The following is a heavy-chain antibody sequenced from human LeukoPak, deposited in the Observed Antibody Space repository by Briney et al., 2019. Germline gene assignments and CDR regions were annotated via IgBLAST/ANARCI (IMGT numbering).Heavy chain of an antibody. J-gene: IGHJ2*01. CDR3: ATQNYYDSSGYSHWYFDL. V-gene: IGHV3-30-3*01. Sequence: GGSLRLSCAASGFTFSSYAMHWVRQAPGKGLEWVAVISYDGSNKYYADSVKGRFTISRDNSKNTLYLQMNSLRAEDTAVYYCATQNYYDSSGYSHWYFDLWGRGTLVTVSS. D-gene: IGHD3-22*01. CDR1: GFTFSSYA. CDR2: ISYDGSNK.